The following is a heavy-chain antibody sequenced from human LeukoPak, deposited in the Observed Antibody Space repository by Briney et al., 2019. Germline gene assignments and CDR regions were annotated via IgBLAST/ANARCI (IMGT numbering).Heavy chain of an antibody. Sequence: PSQTLSLTCTVSGGSISSGGYYWSWIRQHPGKGLEWIGYIYYSGSTNYNPSLKSRVTISVDTSKNQFSLKLSSVTAADTAVYYCARGTRFLEWLLRTQYYFDYWGQGTLVTVSS. CDR1: GGSISSGGYY. V-gene: IGHV4-31*03. D-gene: IGHD3-3*01. J-gene: IGHJ4*02. CDR3: ARGTRFLEWLLRTQYYFDY. CDR2: IYYSGST.